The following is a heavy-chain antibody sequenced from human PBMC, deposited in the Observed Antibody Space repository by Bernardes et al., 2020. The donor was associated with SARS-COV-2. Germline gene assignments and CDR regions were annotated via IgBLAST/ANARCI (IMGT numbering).Heavy chain of an antibody. J-gene: IGHJ2*01. Sequence: SEPLSLTCTVSGGSISSHSWSWIRQPPGKGLEWIGYIYYSGSTNYNPSLKSRVTMSIDTSKNQFSLRLSSVTAADTAVYYCARTGSTDDWYCDLWGRGTLVTVSS. D-gene: IGHD1-26*01. CDR2: IYYSGST. CDR3: ARTGSTDDWYCDL. CDR1: GGSISSHS. V-gene: IGHV4-59*11.